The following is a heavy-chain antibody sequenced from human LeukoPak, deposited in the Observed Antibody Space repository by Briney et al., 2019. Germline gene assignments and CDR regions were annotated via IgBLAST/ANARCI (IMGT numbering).Heavy chain of an antibody. CDR2: IRYDGSNK. CDR3: AKDQIVVTAIWGGDH. V-gene: IGHV3-30*02. CDR1: GFTFSSYG. Sequence: GGSLRLSCAASGFTFSSYGMHWVRQAPGKGLEWVAFIRYDGSNKYYADSVKGRFTISRDNSKNTLYLQMNSLRAEDTAVYYCAKDQIVVTAIWGGDHRGQGTLVTVSS. J-gene: IGHJ4*02. D-gene: IGHD2-21*02.